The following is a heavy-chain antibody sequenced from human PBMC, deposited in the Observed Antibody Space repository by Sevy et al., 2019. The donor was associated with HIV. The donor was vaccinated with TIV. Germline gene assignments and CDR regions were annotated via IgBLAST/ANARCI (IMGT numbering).Heavy chain of an antibody. D-gene: IGHD4-17*01. CDR2: VYYSGST. CDR1: GGPMTTYC. Sequence: SETLSLTCTVSGGPMTTYCWSWLRQPPGKGLEWIGYVYYSGSTNYNPSLKSRVTISVDTSKNQFSLKLTSVTAADTAVYYCAKGFYGAFDPWGQGTLVTVSS. V-gene: IGHV4-59*03. J-gene: IGHJ5*02. CDR3: AKGFYGAFDP.